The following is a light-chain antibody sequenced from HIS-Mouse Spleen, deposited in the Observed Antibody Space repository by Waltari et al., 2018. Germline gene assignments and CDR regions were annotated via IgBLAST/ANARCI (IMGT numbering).Light chain of an antibody. CDR3: CSYAGSPWV. CDR2: EGS. V-gene: IGLV2-23*01. J-gene: IGLJ3*02. CDR1: SSDVGSSNL. Sequence: QSALTQPASVSGSPGQSITISCPGTSSDVGSSNLVSWYQQHPGKAPKLMIYEGSKRPSGVSNRFSGSKSGNTASLTISGLQAEDEADYYCCSYAGSPWVFGGGTKLTVL.